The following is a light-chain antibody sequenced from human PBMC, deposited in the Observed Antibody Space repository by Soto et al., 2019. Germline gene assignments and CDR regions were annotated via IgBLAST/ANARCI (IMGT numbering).Light chain of an antibody. V-gene: IGKV3-20*01. CDR1: QSVSSNS. Sequence: EIVLTQSPGTLSLSPGDRATLSCRASQSVSSNSLAWYQQKPGQAPRLLIYLASIRATGIPDRFSGSGSGTDFTLTINRMETEDFAVYYCQQYGSSPRTFGQCTKVEVK. J-gene: IGKJ1*01. CDR3: QQYGSSPRT. CDR2: LAS.